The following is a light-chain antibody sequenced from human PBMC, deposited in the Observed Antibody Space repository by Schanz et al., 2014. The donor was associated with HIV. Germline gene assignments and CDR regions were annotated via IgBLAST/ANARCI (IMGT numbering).Light chain of an antibody. CDR1: RSNVGNNP. CDR3: AAWDDSLKGPM. J-gene: IGLJ3*02. V-gene: IGLV1-36*01. Sequence: QSVLTQPPSVSEAPRQRVTISCSGSRSNVGNNPVHWYQQLPGKAPKLVIYYDDLLPSGVSDRFSGSKSGTLASLAISGLQSEDEADYHCAAWDDSLKGPMFGGGTKLTVL. CDR2: YDD.